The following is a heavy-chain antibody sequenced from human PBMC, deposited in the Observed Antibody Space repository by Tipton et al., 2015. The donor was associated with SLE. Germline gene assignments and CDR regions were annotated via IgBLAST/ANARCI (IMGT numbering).Heavy chain of an antibody. CDR3: AREWYYGSGSYPAYGMDV. D-gene: IGHD3-10*01. CDR2: ISSSSSTI. Sequence: GSLRLSCAASGFTFSSYSMNWVRQAPGKGLEWVSYISSSSSTIYYADSVKGRFTISRDNAKNSLYLQMNSLRAEDTAVYYCAREWYYGSGSYPAYGMDVWGQGTTVTVSS. J-gene: IGHJ6*02. CDR1: GFTFSSYS. V-gene: IGHV3-48*01.